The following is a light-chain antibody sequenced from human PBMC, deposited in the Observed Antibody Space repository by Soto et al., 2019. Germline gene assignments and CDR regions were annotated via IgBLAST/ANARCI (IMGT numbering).Light chain of an antibody. J-gene: IGKJ1*01. Sequence: AIRLTQSPSSFSASAGDRVTISCRASQDIDSNLAWYQQKPGKAPKLLISGASNLQIGVPSRFSGSGSGTDFSLTIRSLQSDDFATYFCQHYYTYPPTFGQGTKVE. CDR2: GAS. CDR3: QHYYTYPPT. V-gene: IGKV1-8*01. CDR1: QDIDSN.